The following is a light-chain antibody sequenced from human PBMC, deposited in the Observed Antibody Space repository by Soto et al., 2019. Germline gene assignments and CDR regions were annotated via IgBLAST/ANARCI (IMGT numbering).Light chain of an antibody. CDR1: QSLLHSNGYNY. CDR2: LGS. V-gene: IGKV2-28*01. CDR3: MLALQTLIT. J-gene: IGKJ5*01. Sequence: EIVMTQSPLSLSVTPGEPASISCRSSQSLLHSNGYNYLDWYLQKPGQSPQLLIYLGSSRASGVXDTXSGSGSGPDFTLKISRVEAEDVGVYYCMLALQTLITFGEGTRLEIK.